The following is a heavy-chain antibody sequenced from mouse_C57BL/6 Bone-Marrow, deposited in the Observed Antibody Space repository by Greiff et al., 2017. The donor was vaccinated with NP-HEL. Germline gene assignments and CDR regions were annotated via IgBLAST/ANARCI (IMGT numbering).Heavy chain of an antibody. CDR1: GYTFSSYW. CDR3: ARDDYGRSRFWYASDF. J-gene: IGHJ4*01. V-gene: IGHV1-80*01. CDR2: IYPGDGDT. Sequence: QVQLKESGAELVKPGASVKISCKASGYTFSSYWMNWVKQRPGKGLEWIGQIYPGDGDTKYNEKFKGKATLTVDKSSSTAYMQISSLTSEDSAVYYYARDDYGRSRFWYASDFWDQGTAVPVSS. D-gene: IGHD1-1*01.